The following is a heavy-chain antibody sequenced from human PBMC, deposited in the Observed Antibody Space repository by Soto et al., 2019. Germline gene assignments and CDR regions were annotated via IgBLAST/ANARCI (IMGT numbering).Heavy chain of an antibody. V-gene: IGHV3-21*06. CDR2: ISSTTNYI. Sequence: GGSLRLSCAASGFTFTRYSMNWVRQAPGKGLEWVSSISSTTNYIYYGDSMKGRYTISRDNAKNSLYLEMNSLRAEDTAVYYCARESEDLTSNFHYWGQGTLVTVSS. CDR3: ARESEDLTSNFHY. J-gene: IGHJ4*02. CDR1: GFTFTRYS.